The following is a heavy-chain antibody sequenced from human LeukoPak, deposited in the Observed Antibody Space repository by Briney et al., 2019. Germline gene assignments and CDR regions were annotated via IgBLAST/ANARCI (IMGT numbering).Heavy chain of an antibody. V-gene: IGHV1-2*02. CDR2: INPNSGGT. Sequence: ASVKVSCKASGYTFTGYYMHWVRQAPGQGLEWMGWINPNSGGTNYAQKFQGRVTMTRDTSISTAYMELSRLRSDDTAVYYCARVGVLGYCSGGSCYSAGSDWFDPWGQGTLVTVSS. CDR1: GYTFTGYY. D-gene: IGHD2-15*01. CDR3: ARVGVLGYCSGGSCYSAGSDWFDP. J-gene: IGHJ5*02.